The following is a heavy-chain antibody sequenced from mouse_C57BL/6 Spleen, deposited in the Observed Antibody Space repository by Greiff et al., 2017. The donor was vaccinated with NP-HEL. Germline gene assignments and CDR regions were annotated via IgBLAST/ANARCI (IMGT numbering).Heavy chain of an antibody. CDR3: ARYEGGSSYGYDGGAWFAY. V-gene: IGHV1-62-2*01. CDR2: FYPGSGSI. D-gene: IGHD2-9*01. CDR1: GYTFTEYT. J-gene: IGHJ3*01. Sequence: QVHVKQSGAELVKPGASVKLSCKASGYTFTEYTIHWVKQRSGQGLEWIGWFYPGSGSIKYNEKFKDKATLTADKSSSTVYMELSRLTSEDSAVYVCARYEGGSSYGYDGGAWFAYWGQGTLVTVSA.